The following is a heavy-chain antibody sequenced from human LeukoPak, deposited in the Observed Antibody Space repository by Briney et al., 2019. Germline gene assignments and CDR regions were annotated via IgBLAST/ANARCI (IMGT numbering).Heavy chain of an antibody. CDR2: ISGSGGRT. V-gene: IGHV3-23*01. CDR3: AKGGYYYDSSGFDY. J-gene: IGHJ4*02. D-gene: IGHD3-22*01. Sequence: GGSLRLSCAASGFTFSSYAMSWVRQAPGKGLEWVSSISGSGGRTHYADSVRGRFTISRDNSKNTLYLQMDSLRAEDTAVYYCAKGGYYYDSSGFDYWGQGTLVTVSS. CDR1: GFTFSSYA.